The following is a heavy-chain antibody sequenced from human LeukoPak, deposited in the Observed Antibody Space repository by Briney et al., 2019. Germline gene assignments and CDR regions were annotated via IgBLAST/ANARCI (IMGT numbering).Heavy chain of an antibody. D-gene: IGHD3-3*01. J-gene: IGHJ5*02. CDR3: ARHYDFWSGYLNWFDP. CDR1: GGSISSSSYY. CDR2: IYYSGGT. V-gene: IGHV4-39*01. Sequence: SETLSLTCTVSGGSISSSSYYWGWIRQPPGKGLEWIGSIYYSGGTYYNPSLKSRVTISVDTSKNQFSLKLSSVTAADTAVYYCARHYDFWSGYLNWFDPWGQGTLVTVSS.